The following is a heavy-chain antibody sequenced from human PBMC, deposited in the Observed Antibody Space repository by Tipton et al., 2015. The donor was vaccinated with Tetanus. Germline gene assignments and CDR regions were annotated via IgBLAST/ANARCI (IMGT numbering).Heavy chain of an antibody. CDR2: ISYDGTNK. CDR3: AKDPFRFLEWLGWYYYGMDV. D-gene: IGHD3-3*01. J-gene: IGHJ6*02. CDR1: GFTFSNFG. Sequence: QMQLVQSGGGVVQPGTSLRLSCAASGFTFSNFGMHWVRRAPGKELEWVALISYDGTNKYYADSVKGRFTISRDNSKNTLNLQVNSLRAEDTAVYYCAKDPFRFLEWLGWYYYGMDVWGQGTTVTVSS. V-gene: IGHV3-30*18.